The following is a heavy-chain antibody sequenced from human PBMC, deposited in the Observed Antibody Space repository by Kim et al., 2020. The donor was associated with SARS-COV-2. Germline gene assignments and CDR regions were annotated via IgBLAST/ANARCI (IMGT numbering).Heavy chain of an antibody. Sequence: YPGDFDTRYSPSFQGQVTISADKCISTAYLQWSSLKASDTAMYYCARIGDYWGQGTLVTVSS. CDR3: ARIGDY. CDR2: YPGDFDT. V-gene: IGHV5-51*01. J-gene: IGHJ4*02. D-gene: IGHD2-15*01.